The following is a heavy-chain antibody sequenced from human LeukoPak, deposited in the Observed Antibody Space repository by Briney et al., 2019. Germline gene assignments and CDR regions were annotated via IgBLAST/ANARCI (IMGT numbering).Heavy chain of an antibody. V-gene: IGHV5-51*01. J-gene: IGHJ4*02. CDR2: IYPGDSDT. CDR3: ARALSSSWPNTIDY. CDR1: GYTLTTYW. D-gene: IGHD6-13*01. Sequence: GESLKISCKVSGYTLTTYWIGWVRQMPGKGLEWMGIIYPGDSDTRYSPSFQGQVTISADKSISTAYLQWSSLKASDTAMYYCARALSSSWPNTIDYWGQGTLVTVSS.